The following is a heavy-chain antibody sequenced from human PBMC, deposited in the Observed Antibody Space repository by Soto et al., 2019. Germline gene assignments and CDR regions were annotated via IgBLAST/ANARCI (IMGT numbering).Heavy chain of an antibody. J-gene: IGHJ6*02. Sequence: QVQLVESGGGVVQPGRSLRLSCAASGFTFSSYGMHWVRQAPGKGLEWVAVISHDGSNKYFADSVKGRFTISRDNSQNTLYLQMNSLRAEDTAVYYRSKHLLPMSGYLHRIDVWGQGTTVTVSS. CDR2: ISHDGSNK. V-gene: IGHV3-30*18. CDR1: GFTFSSYG. CDR3: SKHLLPMSGYLHRIDV. D-gene: IGHD3-9*01.